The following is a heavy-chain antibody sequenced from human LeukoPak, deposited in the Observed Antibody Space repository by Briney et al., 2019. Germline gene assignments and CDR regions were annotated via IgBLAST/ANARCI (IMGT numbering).Heavy chain of an antibody. CDR1: GFTFSSYG. Sequence: PGGSLRLSCAASGFTFSSYGMHWVRQAPGKGLEWVAVISYDGSNKYYADSVKGRFTISRDNSKNTLYLQMNSLRAEDTAVYYCAKSRLPGIAAAGPFDYWGQGTLVTVSS. CDR3: AKSRLPGIAAAGPFDY. CDR2: ISYDGSNK. V-gene: IGHV3-30*18. D-gene: IGHD6-13*01. J-gene: IGHJ4*02.